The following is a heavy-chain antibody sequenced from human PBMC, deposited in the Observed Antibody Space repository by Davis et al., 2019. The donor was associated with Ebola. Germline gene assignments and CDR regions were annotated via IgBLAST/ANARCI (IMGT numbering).Heavy chain of an antibody. J-gene: IGHJ5*02. Sequence: PGGSLRLSCAASGFTFSSYSMNWVRQAPGKGLEWVSSISSSSSYIYYADSVKGRFTISRDNAKNSLYLQMNSLRAEDTAVYYCARVVSGSYEAWFDPWGQGTLVTVSS. V-gene: IGHV3-21*01. CDR1: GFTFSSYS. CDR3: ARVVSGSYEAWFDP. CDR2: ISSSSSYI. D-gene: IGHD1-26*01.